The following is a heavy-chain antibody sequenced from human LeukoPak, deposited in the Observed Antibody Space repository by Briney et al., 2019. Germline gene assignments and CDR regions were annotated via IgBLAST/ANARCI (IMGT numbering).Heavy chain of an antibody. V-gene: IGHV3-23*01. D-gene: IGHD3-10*01. J-gene: IGHJ4*02. Sequence: GGSLRLSCVVSGFTFSTHAMTWVRQAPGKGLERVSDISGPGGTTYYAASVKGRFTISRDNSKNTLYLQMNSLRAEDTAVYYCAKGQQDYYGSGRRDYWGQGTLVTVSS. CDR3: AKGQQDYYGSGRRDY. CDR2: ISGPGGTT. CDR1: GFTFSTHA.